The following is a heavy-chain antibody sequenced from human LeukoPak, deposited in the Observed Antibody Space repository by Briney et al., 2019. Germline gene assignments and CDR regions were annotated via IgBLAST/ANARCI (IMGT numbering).Heavy chain of an antibody. CDR1: GFTFSSCW. J-gene: IGHJ4*02. CDR3: AGDSGYAFDY. Sequence: PGGSLRLSCAASGFTFSSCWMTWVRQAPGKGLEWVANIKQDGNEKYYVDSVKGRFTISRDNAKNSLYLQMNSLRAEDTAVYYCAGDSGYAFDYWGRGTLVTASS. CDR2: IKQDGNEK. V-gene: IGHV3-7*01. D-gene: IGHD3-10*01.